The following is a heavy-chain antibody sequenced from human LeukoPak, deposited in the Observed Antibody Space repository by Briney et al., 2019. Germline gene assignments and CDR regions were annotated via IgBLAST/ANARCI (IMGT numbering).Heavy chain of an antibody. CDR3: ARDKKIGISIFGVGMEGLYYFDY. CDR1: GFTFSSYA. V-gene: IGHV3-30-3*01. CDR2: ISYDGSNK. Sequence: GRSLRLSCAASGFTFSSYAMHWVRQAPGKGLEWVAVISYDGSNKYYADSVKGRFTISRDNSKNTLYLQMNSLRAEDTAVYYCARDKKIGISIFGVGMEGLYYFDYWGQGTLVTVSS. D-gene: IGHD3-3*01. J-gene: IGHJ4*02.